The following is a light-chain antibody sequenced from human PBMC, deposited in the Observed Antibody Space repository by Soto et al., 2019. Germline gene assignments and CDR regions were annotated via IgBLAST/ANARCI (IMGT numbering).Light chain of an antibody. J-gene: IGKJ1*01. V-gene: IGKV1-39*01. CDR1: QSISSY. CDR2: AAS. CDR3: QHYNSYSEA. Sequence: DIQMTHSAASLSASVRYRVTIICRASQSISSYLNWYQQKPGKAPKLLIYAASSLQSGVPSRFSGSGSGTDFTLTISSLQPDDFATYYCQHYNSYSEAFGQGTKVDIK.